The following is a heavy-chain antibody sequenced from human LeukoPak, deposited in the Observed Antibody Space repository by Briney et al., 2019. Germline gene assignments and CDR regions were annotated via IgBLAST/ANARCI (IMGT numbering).Heavy chain of an antibody. J-gene: IGHJ3*02. CDR2: IIPIFGTA. V-gene: IGHV1-69*06. CDR1: GGTFSSYA. CDR3: ASLGVVDDAFDI. D-gene: IGHD2-15*01. Sequence: SVKVSCKASGGTFSSYAISWVRQAPGQGLEWMGGIIPIFGTANYAQKFQGRVTMTEDTSTDTAYMELSSLRSEDTAVYYCASLGVVDDAFDIWGQGTMVTVSS.